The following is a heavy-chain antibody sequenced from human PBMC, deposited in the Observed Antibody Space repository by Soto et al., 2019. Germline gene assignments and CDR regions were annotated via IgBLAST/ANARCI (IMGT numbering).Heavy chain of an antibody. CDR1: GYSFAGYW. V-gene: IGHV5-10-1*01. D-gene: IGHD3-22*01. Sequence: GESLKISCKGSGYSFAGYWITWVRQKPGKGPEWMGRIDPSDSQTYYSPSFRGHVTISVTKSITTVFMQWSSLRASDTAMYYCARQIYDSDTGPNFQYYFDSWGQGTPVTVSS. CDR2: IDPSDSQT. CDR3: ARQIYDSDTGPNFQYYFDS. J-gene: IGHJ4*02.